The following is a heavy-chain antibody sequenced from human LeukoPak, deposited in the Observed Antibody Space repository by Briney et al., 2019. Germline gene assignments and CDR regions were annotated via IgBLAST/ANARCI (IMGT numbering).Heavy chain of an antibody. D-gene: IGHD6-13*01. V-gene: IGHV3-23*01. CDR3: AKGPGLQLVRNYFDY. J-gene: IGHJ4*02. CDR2: IFCSGGSA. Sequence: TGGSLRLSCAASGFTFNSYAMYWVRQAPGKGLEWVSGIFCSGGSAHYADSVKGRFTISRDNSKNTLYLQMNSLRAEDTAVYYCAKGPGLQLVRNYFDYWGQGTLVTVSS. CDR1: GFTFNSYA.